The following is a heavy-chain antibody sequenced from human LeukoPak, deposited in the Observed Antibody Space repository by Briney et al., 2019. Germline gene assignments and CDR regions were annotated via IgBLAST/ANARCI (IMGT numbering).Heavy chain of an antibody. V-gene: IGHV3-30*02. J-gene: IGHJ3*01. CDR1: GFTFSSYA. CDR3: VKDGEWTFDV. Sequence: GGSLGLSCAASGFTFSSYAMSWVRQAPGKGLEWVAFIGQDGTTKYYVDSVKGRFTIPGDNPKKMAYLQMNNLRAEDTAIYYCVKDGEWTFDVWGQGTMVTVS. CDR2: IGQDGTTK. D-gene: IGHD3-3*01.